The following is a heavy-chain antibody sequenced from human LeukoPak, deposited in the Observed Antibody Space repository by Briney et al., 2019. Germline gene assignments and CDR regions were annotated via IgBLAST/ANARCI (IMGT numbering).Heavy chain of an antibody. Sequence: SGGSLRLSCAASGFTFSSYGMHRVRQAPGKGLEWVAVITYDGSNTYYADSVQGRFTISRDNSKNTLYLQMNSLRAEDTAVYYWAQRMKYSSGWFKIDYWGQGTLVTVSS. J-gene: IGHJ4*02. D-gene: IGHD6-19*01. CDR2: ITYDGSNT. CDR1: GFTFSSYG. V-gene: IGHV3-30*03. CDR3: AQRMKYSSGWFKIDY.